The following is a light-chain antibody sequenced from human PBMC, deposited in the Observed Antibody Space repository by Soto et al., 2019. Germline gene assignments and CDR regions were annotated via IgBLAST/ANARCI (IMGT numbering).Light chain of an antibody. CDR3: SSYTSTSTLGV. V-gene: IGLV2-14*01. CDR2: DVS. J-gene: IGLJ2*01. CDR1: SSDVGGYNY. Sequence: QSALTQPASVSGSPGQSITISCTGTSSDVGGYNYVSWYQQYPGKAPKLMIYDVSSRPSGVSNRFSGSKSGNTASLTISGLQAEDEAEYDCSSYTSTSTLGVVGGGTKLTVL.